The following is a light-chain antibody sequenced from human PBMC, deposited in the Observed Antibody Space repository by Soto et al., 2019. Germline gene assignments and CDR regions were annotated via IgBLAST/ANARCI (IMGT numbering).Light chain of an antibody. J-gene: IGKJ4*01. Sequence: DIVMTQSPLSLPVTPGEPASISCRPSQSLLHSNGYNYLDWYLQKPGQSPQLLIYLGSNRASGVPERFSGSGSDTDFTLKISRVEAEDVGVYYCMQALQTPLTFGGGTKVEIK. CDR3: MQALQTPLT. CDR2: LGS. CDR1: QSLLHSNGYNY. V-gene: IGKV2-28*01.